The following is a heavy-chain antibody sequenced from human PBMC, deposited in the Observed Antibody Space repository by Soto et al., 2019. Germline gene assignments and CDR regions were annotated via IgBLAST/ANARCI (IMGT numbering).Heavy chain of an antibody. J-gene: IGHJ4*02. V-gene: IGHV3-30*18. CDR1: GFTFSSYG. CDR2: ISYDGSNK. Sequence: QVQLVESGGGVVQPGRSLRLSCAASGFTFSSYGMHWVRQAPGKGLEWVAVISYDGSNKYYADSVKGRFTISRDNSKKTLYLQMNSLRAEDTAVYYCAKDHREWELLGYYFDYWGQGTLVTVSS. CDR3: AKDHREWELLGYYFDY. D-gene: IGHD1-26*01.